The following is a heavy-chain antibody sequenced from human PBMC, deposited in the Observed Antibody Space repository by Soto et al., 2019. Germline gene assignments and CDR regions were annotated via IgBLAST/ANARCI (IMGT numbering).Heavy chain of an antibody. D-gene: IGHD3-10*01. V-gene: IGHV1-18*01. Sequence: QVQLVQSGAEVKKPGPSVKVSCKASGYTLTTYGISWVRQAPGQGREWMGWISAYNGNTNYAKKLQGRVTMTTDASTSTAYMELRSLRSDATAVYYCASDKVDGSGSYYGDWGQGTLVTVSS. CDR3: ASDKVDGSGSYYGD. CDR1: GYTLTTYG. CDR2: ISAYNGNT. J-gene: IGHJ4*02.